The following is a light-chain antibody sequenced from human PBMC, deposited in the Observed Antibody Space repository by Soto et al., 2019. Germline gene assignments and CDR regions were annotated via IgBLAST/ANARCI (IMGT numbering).Light chain of an antibody. Sequence: QSVLTQPRSVSGSPGQSVTISCTGTSNDVGGYGYVSWYQHHPGKAHKLIIYDVSKRPSGVPDRFSGSRSGNTASLTISGLQAEDETDYYCCSFAGRYSYVFGSGTKLTVL. CDR1: SNDVGGYGY. J-gene: IGLJ1*01. CDR3: CSFAGRYSYV. CDR2: DVS. V-gene: IGLV2-11*01.